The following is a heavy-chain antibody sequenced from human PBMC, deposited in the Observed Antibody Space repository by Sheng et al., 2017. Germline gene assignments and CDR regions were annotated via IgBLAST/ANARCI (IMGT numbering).Heavy chain of an antibody. CDR3: VRARYCSSTSCYLFHYYYGMDV. D-gene: IGHD2-2*01. CDR2: INHSGST. J-gene: IGHJ6*02. CDR1: GGSFSGYY. V-gene: IGHV4-34*01. Sequence: QVQLQQWGAGLLKPSETLSLTCAVYGGSFSGYYWSWIRQPPGKGLEWIGEINHSGSTNYNPSLKSRVTISVDTSKNQFSLKLSSVTAADTAVYYCVRARYCSSTSCYLFHYYYGMDVWGQGTTVTV.